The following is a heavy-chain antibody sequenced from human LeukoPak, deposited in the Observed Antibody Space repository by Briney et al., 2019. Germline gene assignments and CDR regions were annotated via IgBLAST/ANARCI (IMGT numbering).Heavy chain of an antibody. Sequence: PGGSLRLSCEASGFIFSTYGMHWVRQAPGKGLEGVAVIWYDGSNKYYADSVKGRFTISRDNSKNTLYLQMNSLRAEDTAVYYCARPARRYCSGGSCYLGPFDYWGQGTLVTVSS. V-gene: IGHV3-33*01. CDR2: IWYDGSNK. CDR1: GFIFSTYG. D-gene: IGHD2-15*01. J-gene: IGHJ4*02. CDR3: ARPARRYCSGGSCYLGPFDY.